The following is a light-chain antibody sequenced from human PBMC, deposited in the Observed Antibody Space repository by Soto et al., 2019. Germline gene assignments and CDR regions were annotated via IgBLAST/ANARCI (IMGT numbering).Light chain of an antibody. CDR2: AAS. J-gene: IGKJ2*01. Sequence: DIQMTQSPSALSASVGDRVTITCRASQSISSYLNWYQQKPGKAPKFLIYAASSFQSGVPSRFSGSGSGTDFTLAISSLQPEPFATYYCQPSYNTPYTFGQGTKVEIK. CDR1: QSISSY. CDR3: QPSYNTPYT. V-gene: IGKV1-39*01.